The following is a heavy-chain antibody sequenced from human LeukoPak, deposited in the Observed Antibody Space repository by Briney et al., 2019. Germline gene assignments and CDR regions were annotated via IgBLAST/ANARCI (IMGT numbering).Heavy chain of an antibody. D-gene: IGHD3-3*02. V-gene: IGHV4-38-2*01. Sequence: SETLSLTCAVSGYSISSGYYWGWIRQPPGKGLEWIGSIYHSGSTYYNPSLKSRVTISVDTSKNQFSLKLSSVTAADTAVYYCARHLGTSSLTRYYYYMDVWGKGTTVTVSS. CDR2: IYHSGST. CDR3: ARHLGTSSLTRYYYYMDV. J-gene: IGHJ6*03. CDR1: GYSISSGYY.